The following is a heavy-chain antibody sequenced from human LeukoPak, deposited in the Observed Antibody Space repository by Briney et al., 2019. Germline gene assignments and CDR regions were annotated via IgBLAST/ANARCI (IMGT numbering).Heavy chain of an antibody. J-gene: IGHJ6*04. D-gene: IGHD3-9*01. CDR3: TRPTDYDILTGSSMDV. Sequence: GGSLRLSCAASGFTFSGSAMHWVRQASGKGLEWVGRIRSKANSYATAYAASVKGRFTISRDDSKNTAYLQMNSLKTEDTAVYYCTRPTDYDILTGSSMDVWGKGTAVTVSS. CDR2: IRSKANSYAT. V-gene: IGHV3-73*01. CDR1: GFTFSGSA.